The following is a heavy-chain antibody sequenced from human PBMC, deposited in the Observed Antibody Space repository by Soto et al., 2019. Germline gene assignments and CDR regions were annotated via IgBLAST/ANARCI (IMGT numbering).Heavy chain of an antibody. V-gene: IGHV3-21*01. D-gene: IGHD4-4*01. CDR2: ISSSSSYI. CDR3: ARDLDYSFYFDY. Sequence: GGSLRLSCAASGFTFSSYSMNWVRQAPGKGLEWVSSISSSSSYIYYADSVKGRFTISRDNAKNSLYLQMNSLRAEDTAVYYCARDLDYSFYFDYWGQGTLVTVSS. J-gene: IGHJ4*02. CDR1: GFTFSSYS.